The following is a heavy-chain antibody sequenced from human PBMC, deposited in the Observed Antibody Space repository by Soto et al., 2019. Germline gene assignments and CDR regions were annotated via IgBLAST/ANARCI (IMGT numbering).Heavy chain of an antibody. J-gene: IGHJ5*02. CDR2: ISGSGGST. D-gene: IGHD3-3*01. CDR1: GFTFSSYA. V-gene: IGHV3-23*01. Sequence: GGSLRLSCAASGFTFSSYAMSWVRQAPGKGLEWVSAISGSGGSTYYADSVKGRFTISRDNSKNTLYLQMNSLRAEDTAVYYCAKATCYDFWSGTLNWFDPWGQGTLVTVSS. CDR3: AKATCYDFWSGTLNWFDP.